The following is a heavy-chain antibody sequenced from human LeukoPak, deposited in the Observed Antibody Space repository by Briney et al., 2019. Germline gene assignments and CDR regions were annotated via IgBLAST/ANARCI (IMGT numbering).Heavy chain of an antibody. CDR3: ASCEQDV. CDR1: GGSISSYY. V-gene: IGHV4-34*01. D-gene: IGHD1/OR15-1a*01. CDR2: INHSGST. J-gene: IGHJ6*04. Sequence: SETLSLTCTVSGGSISSYYWSWIRQPAGKGLEWIGEINHSGSTNYNPSLKSRVTISVDTSKNQFSLKLSSVTVADTAVYYCASCEQDVWGKGTTVTVSS.